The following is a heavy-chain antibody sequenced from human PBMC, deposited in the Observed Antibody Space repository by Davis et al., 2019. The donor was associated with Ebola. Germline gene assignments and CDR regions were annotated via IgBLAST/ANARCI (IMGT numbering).Heavy chain of an antibody. Sequence: SETLSLTCAVYGGSFSGYYWSWIRQPPGKGLEWMGEINHHGITSYNPSLKSRFSMSVDTSKKQFSLKVTSVTAADTAVYYCARGLFWSGLDVWGQGTTVTVSS. CDR2: INHHGIT. D-gene: IGHD1-1*01. J-gene: IGHJ6*02. V-gene: IGHV4-34*01. CDR3: ARGLFWSGLDV. CDR1: GGSFSGYY.